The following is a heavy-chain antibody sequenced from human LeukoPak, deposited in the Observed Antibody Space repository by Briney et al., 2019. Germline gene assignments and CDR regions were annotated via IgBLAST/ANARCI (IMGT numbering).Heavy chain of an antibody. CDR1: GGSISSYY. CDR2: IYTSGST. Sequence: PSETLSLTCTVSGGSISSYYWSWIRQPAGKGLEWIGRIYTSGSTNYNPSLKSRVTMSVDTSKNQFSLKLSSVTAADTAVYYCARGWGSSPVNWFDPWGQGTLVTVSS. V-gene: IGHV4-4*07. J-gene: IGHJ5*02. D-gene: IGHD3-16*01. CDR3: ARGWGSSPVNWFDP.